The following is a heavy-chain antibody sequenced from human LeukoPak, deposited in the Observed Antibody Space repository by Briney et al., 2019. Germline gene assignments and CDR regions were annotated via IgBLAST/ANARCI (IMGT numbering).Heavy chain of an antibody. CDR2: INPNSGGT. J-gene: IGHJ5*02. CDR1: GYTFTSYY. V-gene: IGHV1-2*06. D-gene: IGHD7-27*01. Sequence: ASVKVSCKASGYTFTSYYMHWVRQAPGQGLEWMGRINPNSGGTNYAQKFQGRVTMTRDTSISTAYMELSRLRSDDTAVYYCARERSDWGSENWFDPWGQGTLVTVSS. CDR3: ARERSDWGSENWFDP.